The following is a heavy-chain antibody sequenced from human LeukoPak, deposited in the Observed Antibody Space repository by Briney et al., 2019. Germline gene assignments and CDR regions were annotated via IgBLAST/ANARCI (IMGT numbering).Heavy chain of an antibody. J-gene: IGHJ3*02. D-gene: IGHD3-10*01. CDR1: GFTFNNYF. CDR3: ARERQDTIIHSGAFDI. Sequence: GSLRLSCAASGFTFNNYFMHWVRQAPGKGLEWVADIANDGSHTFYVESVKGRFTISRDNSKNTLYLQMNSLRVEDTAVYFCARERQDTIIHSGAFDIWGQGTMVTVSS. V-gene: IGHV3-30-3*01. CDR2: IANDGSHT.